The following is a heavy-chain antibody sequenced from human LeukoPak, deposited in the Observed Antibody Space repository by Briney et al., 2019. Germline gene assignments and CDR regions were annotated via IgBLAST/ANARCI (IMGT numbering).Heavy chain of an antibody. J-gene: IGHJ5*02. CDR2: IHYTGST. V-gene: IGHV4-59*01. CDR1: GGSTNSYY. Sequence: PSETLSLTCTVSGGSTNSYYWSWIRQPPGKGLECIGYIHYTGSTNYNPSLKSRVTISVDTPKNQFSLKLSSVTAADTAIYYCARGGYYGSGNDFRFDPWGQGTLVTVSS. CDR3: ARGGYYGSGNDFRFDP. D-gene: IGHD3-10*01.